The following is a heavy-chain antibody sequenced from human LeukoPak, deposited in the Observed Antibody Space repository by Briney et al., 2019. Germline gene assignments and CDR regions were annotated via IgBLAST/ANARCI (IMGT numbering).Heavy chain of an antibody. J-gene: IGHJ4*02. CDR3: ARHQLWYYFDY. CDR2: INHAGST. Sequence: KPSETLSLMCAVYGGSFSNYYWTWIRQSPGKGLEWIGEINHAGSTKYNPSLKSRVTISVGASKNQFSLELTSVTAADTAVYYCARHQLWYYFDYWGQGTLVTVSS. V-gene: IGHV4-34*01. D-gene: IGHD1-1*01. CDR1: GGSFSNYY.